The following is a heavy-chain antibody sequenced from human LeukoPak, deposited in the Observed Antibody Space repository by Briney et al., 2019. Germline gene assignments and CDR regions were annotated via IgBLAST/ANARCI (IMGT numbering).Heavy chain of an antibody. V-gene: IGHV1-2*06. CDR3: ASIPYYYDSSGYPRFDY. Sequence: ASVKVSCKASGGTFSSYAISWVRQAPGQGLEWMGRINPNSGGTNYAQKFQGRVTMTRDTSISTAYMELSRLRSDDTAVYYCASIPYYYDSSGYPRFDYWGREPWSPSPQ. D-gene: IGHD3-22*01. CDR2: INPNSGGT. CDR1: GGTFSSYA. J-gene: IGHJ4*02.